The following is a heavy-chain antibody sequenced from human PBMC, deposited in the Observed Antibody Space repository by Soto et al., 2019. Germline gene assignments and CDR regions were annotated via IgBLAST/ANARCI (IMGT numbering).Heavy chain of an antibody. D-gene: IGHD2-2*01. Sequence: PSETLSLTCAVYGGSFSGYYWSWIRQPPGKGLEWIGEINHSGSTNYNPSLESRVTISVDTSKNQFSLKLSSVTAADTAVYYCARGKFVVVPENYGMDVWGQGTTVTVS. CDR1: GGSFSGYY. CDR3: ARGKFVVVPENYGMDV. V-gene: IGHV4-34*01. CDR2: INHSGST. J-gene: IGHJ6*01.